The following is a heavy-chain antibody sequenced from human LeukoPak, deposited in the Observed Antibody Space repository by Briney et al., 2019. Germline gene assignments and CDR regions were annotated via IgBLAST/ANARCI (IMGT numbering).Heavy chain of an antibody. D-gene: IGHD4-23*01. CDR3: VRGNDYGGPHY. CDR1: GLTFSSYW. CDR2: IDRDGSRI. V-gene: IGHV3-74*01. J-gene: IGHJ4*02. Sequence: PGGSLRLSCAVYGLTFSSYWMHWVRQAPGKGLVWVSRIDRDGSRINYADSVKGRFTISRDNGKNTLFLQMNSLRAEDAAVYYCVRGNDYGGPHYWGQGTLVTVSS.